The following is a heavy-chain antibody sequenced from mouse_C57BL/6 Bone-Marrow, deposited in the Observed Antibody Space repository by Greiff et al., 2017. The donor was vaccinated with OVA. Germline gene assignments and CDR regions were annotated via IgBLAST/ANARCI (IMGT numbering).Heavy chain of an antibody. D-gene: IGHD2-4*01. J-gene: IGHJ2*01. CDR3: ASPGYDYDNYFDY. CDR1: GYTFTDYY. CDR2: INPYNGGT. Sequence: DVQLQESGPVLVKPGASVKMSCKASGYTFTDYYMNWVKQSHGKSLEWIGVINPYNGGTSYNQKFKGKATLTVDKSSSTAYMELNSLTSEDSAVYYCASPGYDYDNYFDYWGQGTTLTVSS. V-gene: IGHV1-19*01.